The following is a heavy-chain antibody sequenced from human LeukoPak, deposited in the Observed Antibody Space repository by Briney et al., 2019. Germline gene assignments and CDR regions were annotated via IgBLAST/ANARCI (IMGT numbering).Heavy chain of an antibody. J-gene: IGHJ6*02. Sequence: GGSLTLSCAASGFTFSNYGVHWVRQAPGKGLEWVGVISYDGSSEYYADSVKGRFTISRDNSKNTLYLQMNSLRAEDTAVYYCAKDFSALVVPAATYYYYYGMEVWGQGTTVTASS. D-gene: IGHD2-2*01. V-gene: IGHV3-30*18. CDR3: AKDFSALVVPAATYYYYYGMEV. CDR1: GFTFSNYG. CDR2: ISYDGSSE.